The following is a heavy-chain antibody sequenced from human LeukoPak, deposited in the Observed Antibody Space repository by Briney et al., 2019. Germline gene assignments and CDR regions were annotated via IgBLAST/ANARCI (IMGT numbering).Heavy chain of an antibody. CDR1: GGTFSSYT. CDR3: ARGRGYYFDF. D-gene: IGHD3-10*01. Sequence: GASVKVSCKASGGTFSSYTISWVRQAPGQGLEWMGRINPKSGGTNYAQKFQGRVTMTRDTSISTAYLELSRLRSDDTAVYFCARGRGYYFDFWGQGTLVTVSS. J-gene: IGHJ4*02. CDR2: INPKSGGT. V-gene: IGHV1-2*06.